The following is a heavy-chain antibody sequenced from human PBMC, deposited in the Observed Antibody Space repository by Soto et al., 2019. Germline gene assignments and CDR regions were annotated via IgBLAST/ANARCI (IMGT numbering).Heavy chain of an antibody. CDR3: AREKWLVRRNDPFDI. CDR2: INPNGGST. Sequence: QVQLVQSGAEVKKPGASVKVSCKASGYTFINYYMHWVRQAPGQGLEWMGIINPNGGSTTYAQKFQGRVTLNRDTSTNTVNMELSSLRSEDTDVYYCAREKWLVRRNDPFDIWGQGTMVTVSS. J-gene: IGHJ3*02. CDR1: GYTFINYY. D-gene: IGHD6-19*01. V-gene: IGHV1-46*01.